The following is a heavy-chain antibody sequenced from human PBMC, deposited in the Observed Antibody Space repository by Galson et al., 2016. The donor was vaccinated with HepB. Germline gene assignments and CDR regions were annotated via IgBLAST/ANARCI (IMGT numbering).Heavy chain of an antibody. CDR2: ISGYNGDT. Sequence: SVKVSCKASSYTFSNYGVSWVRQAPGQGLEWLGWISGYNGDTNYAPNSQARFTMTTDTSTNTANMELKNLASDDTAVYYCARDAGTGIDDWGQGTLVTVSS. V-gene: IGHV1-18*01. CDR1: SYTFSNYG. J-gene: IGHJ4*02. D-gene: IGHD1-14*01. CDR3: ARDAGTGIDD.